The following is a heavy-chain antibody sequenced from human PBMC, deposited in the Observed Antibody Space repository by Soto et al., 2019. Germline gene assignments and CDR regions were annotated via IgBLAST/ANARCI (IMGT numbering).Heavy chain of an antibody. CDR3: ARDGDSSSSVWLYYYYYTDV. D-gene: IGHD6-6*01. CDR1: GYTFTSYG. CDR2: ISAYNGNT. V-gene: IGHV1-18*01. J-gene: IGHJ6*03. Sequence: QVQLVQSGAEVKKPGASVKVSCKASGYTFTSYGISWVRQAPGQGLEWMGWISAYNGNTNYAQKLQGRVTMTTDTSTSSAYMELRSLRSDDTAVYYCARDGDSSSSVWLYYYYYTDVRGKGTTVTVSS.